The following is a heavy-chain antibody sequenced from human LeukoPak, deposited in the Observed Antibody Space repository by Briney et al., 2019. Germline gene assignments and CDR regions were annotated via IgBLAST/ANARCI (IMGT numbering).Heavy chain of an antibody. CDR2: INHNGNVN. Sequence: GGSLRLSCAASGFTFSSYWMNWARQAPGKGLEWVASINHNGNVNYYVDSVKGRFTISRDNAKNSLYLQMNSLRAEDTAVYYCARDLKYSIQYCSSTSCPNWFDPWGQGTLVTVSS. J-gene: IGHJ5*02. D-gene: IGHD2-2*01. V-gene: IGHV3-7*01. CDR3: ARDLKYSIQYCSSTSCPNWFDP. CDR1: GFTFSSYW.